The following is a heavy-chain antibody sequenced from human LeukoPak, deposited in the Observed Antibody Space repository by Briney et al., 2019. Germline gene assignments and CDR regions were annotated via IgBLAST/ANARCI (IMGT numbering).Heavy chain of an antibody. Sequence: SETLSLTCTVSGGSISSYYWSWIRQPPGKGLEWIGYIYYSGSTNYNPSLKSRVTISVDTSKNQFSLKLRSVTAADTAVYYCARVEYSSSCDYWGQGILVTVSS. V-gene: IGHV4-59*12. D-gene: IGHD6-6*01. J-gene: IGHJ4*02. CDR1: GGSISSYY. CDR3: ARVEYSSSCDY. CDR2: IYYSGST.